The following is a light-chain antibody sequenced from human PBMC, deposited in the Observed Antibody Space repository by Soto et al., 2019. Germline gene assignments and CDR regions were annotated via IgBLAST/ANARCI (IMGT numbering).Light chain of an antibody. V-gene: IGKV3-20*01. J-gene: IGKJ4*01. CDR1: QSVSSSY. CDR2: GAS. CDR3: QQYGSAPPVT. Sequence: EIVLTQSPGTLSLSPGERATLSCRASQSVSSSYLAWYQQKPGQAPRLLIYGASSRATGIPDRFSGSGSGTDVTLTISRLEPEDFAVYYCQQYGSAPPVTFGGWTKVEIK.